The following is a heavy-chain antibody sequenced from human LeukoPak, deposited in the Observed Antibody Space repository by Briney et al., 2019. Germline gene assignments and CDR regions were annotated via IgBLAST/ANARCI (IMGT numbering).Heavy chain of an antibody. CDR1: GYTFTGYY. Sequence: GASVKVSCKASGYTFTGYYMHWVRQAPGQGLEWMGWINPNSGGTNYALKFQGRVTMTRDTSISTAYMELSRLRSDDTAVYYCASGWNYDTFDYWGQGTLVTVSS. D-gene: IGHD1-7*01. J-gene: IGHJ4*02. CDR3: ASGWNYDTFDY. V-gene: IGHV1-2*02. CDR2: INPNSGGT.